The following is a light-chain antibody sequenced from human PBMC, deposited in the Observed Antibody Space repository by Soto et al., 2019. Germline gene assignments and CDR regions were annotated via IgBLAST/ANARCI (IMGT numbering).Light chain of an antibody. CDR1: RSITRF. V-gene: IGKV1-39*01. Sequence: DIQMTQSPSSLSASVGDRVTLTCRASRSITRFLNWYQQKPGKAPKLLIYAASNLESGVPSRFSGSGSGTDFTLTISRLQPEDFAAYYCQQSYSTLVTFGGGTKVEIK. J-gene: IGKJ4*01. CDR2: AAS. CDR3: QQSYSTLVT.